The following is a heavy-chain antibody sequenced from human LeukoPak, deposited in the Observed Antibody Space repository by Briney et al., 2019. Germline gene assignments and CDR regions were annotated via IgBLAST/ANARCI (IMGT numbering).Heavy chain of an antibody. CDR3: ARVSPVSSSYAFDI. CDR1: GFTFSSYA. Sequence: GRSLRLSCAASGFTFSSYAIHWVRQAPGKGLEWVAVISYDGSNKYYADSVKGRFTISRDNSKNTLYLQMNTLRAEDTAVYYCARVSPVSSSYAFDIWGQGTMVTVSS. J-gene: IGHJ3*02. D-gene: IGHD6-13*01. CDR2: ISYDGSNK. V-gene: IGHV3-30-3*01.